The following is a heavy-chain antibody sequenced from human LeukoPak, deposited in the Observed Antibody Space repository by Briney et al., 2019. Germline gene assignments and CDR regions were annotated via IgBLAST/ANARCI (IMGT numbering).Heavy chain of an antibody. CDR3: ASGTYCGGDCYFPFDY. D-gene: IGHD2-21*01. Sequence: SVKVSCKASGYTFTSYGISWVRQAPGQGLEWVGGIIPIFGTANYAHKFQGRVTITADESTSTAYMELSSLRSEDTAVYYCASGTYCGGDCYFPFDYWGQGTLVTVAS. CDR2: IIPIFGTA. V-gene: IGHV1-69*13. CDR1: GYTFTSYG. J-gene: IGHJ4*02.